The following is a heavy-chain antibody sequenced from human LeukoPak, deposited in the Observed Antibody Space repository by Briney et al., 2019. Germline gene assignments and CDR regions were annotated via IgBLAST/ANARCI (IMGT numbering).Heavy chain of an antibody. CDR3: AKGSSRYYYDY. J-gene: IGHJ4*02. CDR2: ISDSGDRT. Sequence: GGPLRLSCAASGFTFSSYAMTWVRQTPGKGLEGVSTISDSGDRTYYTDSVKGRFTISRDSSKNTLYLQMNSLRAEDTAVYYCAKGSSRYYYDYWGQGTLVTVSS. CDR1: GFTFSSYA. V-gene: IGHV3-23*01. D-gene: IGHD3-22*01.